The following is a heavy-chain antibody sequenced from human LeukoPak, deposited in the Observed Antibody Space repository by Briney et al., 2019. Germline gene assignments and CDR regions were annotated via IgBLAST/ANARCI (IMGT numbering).Heavy chain of an antibody. V-gene: IGHV4-30-2*01. CDR1: GGSISSGGYY. D-gene: IGHD6-13*01. CDR3: ARGGAAAGEGNFDY. CDR2: IYHSGST. J-gene: IGHJ4*02. Sequence: SETLSLTCTVSGGSISSGGYYWSWIRQPPGKGLEWIGCIYHSGSTYYNPSLKSRVTISVDRSKNQFSLKLSSVTAADTAAYYCARGGAAAGEGNFDYWGQGTLVTVSS.